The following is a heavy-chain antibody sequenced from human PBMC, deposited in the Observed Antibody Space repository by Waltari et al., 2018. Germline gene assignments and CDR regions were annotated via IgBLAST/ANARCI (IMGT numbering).Heavy chain of an antibody. J-gene: IGHJ4*02. CDR3: AKTAAGIAVADYYFDY. V-gene: IGHV3-23*01. CDR1: GFTFSSYA. D-gene: IGHD6-19*01. Sequence: EVQLLESGGGLVQPGGSLRLSCAASGFTFSSYAMSWVRQAPGKGLEWVSAISGSGGSKYYADSVKGRFTISRDNSKNTLYLQMNSLRAEDTAVYYCAKTAAGIAVADYYFDYWGQGTLVTVSS. CDR2: ISGSGGSK.